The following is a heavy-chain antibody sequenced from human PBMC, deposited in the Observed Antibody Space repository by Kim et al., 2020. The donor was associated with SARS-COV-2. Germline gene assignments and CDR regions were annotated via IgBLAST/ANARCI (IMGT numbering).Heavy chain of an antibody. Sequence: SETLSLTCTVSGVSISSSSYYWGWIRQPPGKGLEWIGSIYYSGSTYYNPSLKSRLTISVDTSKNQFSLKLSSVTAADTAVYYCARNDSHWRSLYFDSWG. V-gene: IGHV4-39*01. CDR2: IYYSGST. D-gene: IGHD3-16*01. CDR3: ARNDSHWRSLYFDS. J-gene: IGHJ4*01. CDR1: GVSISSSSYY.